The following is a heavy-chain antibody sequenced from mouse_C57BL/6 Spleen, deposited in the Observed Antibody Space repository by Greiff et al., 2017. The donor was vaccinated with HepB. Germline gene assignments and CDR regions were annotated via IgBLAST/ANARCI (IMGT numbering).Heavy chain of an antibody. Sequence: QVQLQQSGAELVKPGASVKISCKASGYAFSSYWMNWVKQRPGKGLEWIGQIYPGDGDTNYNGKFKGKATLTADKSSSTAYMQLSSLTSEDSAVYFCARTEATVGFDYWGQGTTLTVAS. CDR2: IYPGDGDT. V-gene: IGHV1-80*01. J-gene: IGHJ2*01. CDR3: ARTEATVGFDY. D-gene: IGHD1-1*01. CDR1: GYAFSSYW.